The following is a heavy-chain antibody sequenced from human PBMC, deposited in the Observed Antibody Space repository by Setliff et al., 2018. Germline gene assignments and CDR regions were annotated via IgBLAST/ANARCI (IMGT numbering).Heavy chain of an antibody. CDR2: IYYSGST. V-gene: IGHV4-59*08. CDR1: SGSISSYY. Sequence: SETLSLTCTVSSGSISSYYWSWIRQPPGKGLEWIGYIYYSGSTNYNPSLKSRVTISVDTSKNQFSLKLSSVTAADTAVYYCARCLGFGSGWFDPWGQGTLVTVS. CDR3: ARCLGFGSGWFDP. D-gene: IGHD2-15*01. J-gene: IGHJ5*02.